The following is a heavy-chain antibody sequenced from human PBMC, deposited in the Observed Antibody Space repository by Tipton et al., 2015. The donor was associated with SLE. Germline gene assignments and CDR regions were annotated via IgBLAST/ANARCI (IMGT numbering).Heavy chain of an antibody. Sequence: TLSLTCTVSGVSVTNYYWSWIRQPPGKRLEWIGFIQGRENTNYNPSLESRVTISVDTSKNQFSLQLTSVTAADTAIYYCAREGFTNDFYYYMDVWGKGTTVTVSS. CDR3: AREGFTNDFYYYMDV. CDR2: IQGRENT. CDR1: GVSVTNYY. J-gene: IGHJ6*03. D-gene: IGHD2-8*01. V-gene: IGHV4-59*02.